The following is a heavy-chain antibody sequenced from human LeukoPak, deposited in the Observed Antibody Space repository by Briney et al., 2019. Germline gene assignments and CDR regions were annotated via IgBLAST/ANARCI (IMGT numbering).Heavy chain of an antibody. CDR3: TTRGGSFSIFDY. V-gene: IGHV3-15*01. Sequence: GGSLRLSCAASGFTFSSYSMNWVRQAPGKGLEWVGRIKSKTDGGTTDYAAPVKGRFTISRDDSKNTLYLQMNSLKTEDTAVYYCTTRGGSFSIFDYWGQGTLVTVSS. J-gene: IGHJ4*02. D-gene: IGHD3-10*01. CDR1: GFTFSSYS. CDR2: IKSKTDGGTT.